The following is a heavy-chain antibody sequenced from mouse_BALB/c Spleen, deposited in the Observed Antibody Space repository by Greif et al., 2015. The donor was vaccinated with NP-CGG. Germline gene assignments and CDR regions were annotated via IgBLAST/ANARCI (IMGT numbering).Heavy chain of an antibody. J-gene: IGHJ4*01. CDR3: ARGGNYVDYAMDY. CDR1: GYAFSSSW. D-gene: IGHD2-1*01. Sequence: QVQLQQSGPELVKPGASVKISCKASGYAFSSSWMNWVKQRPGQGLECIGRIYPGDGDTNYNGKFKGKATLTADKSSSTAYMQLSSLTSVDSAVYFCARGGNYVDYAMDYWGQGTSVTVSS. V-gene: IGHV1-82*01. CDR2: IYPGDGDT.